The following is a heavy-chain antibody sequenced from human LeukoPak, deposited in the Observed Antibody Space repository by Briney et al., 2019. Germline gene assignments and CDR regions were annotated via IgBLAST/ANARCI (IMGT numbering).Heavy chain of an antibody. D-gene: IGHD6-13*01. Sequence: GGSLRLSCAASGFTFSSYEMNWVRQAPGKGLEWVSYISSSGSTIYYADSVKGRFTISRDNAKNSLYLQMNSLRAEDTAVYYCAKGPRQQLVRSNWFDPWGQGTPVTVSS. V-gene: IGHV3-48*03. CDR3: AKGPRQQLVRSNWFDP. CDR1: GFTFSSYE. J-gene: IGHJ5*02. CDR2: ISSSGSTI.